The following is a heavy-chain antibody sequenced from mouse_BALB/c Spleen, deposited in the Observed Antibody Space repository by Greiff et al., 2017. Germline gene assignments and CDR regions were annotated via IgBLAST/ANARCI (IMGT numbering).Heavy chain of an antibody. D-gene: IGHD2-4*01. CDR1: GYTFTDYY. J-gene: IGHJ3*01. V-gene: IGHV1-77*01. CDR2: IYPGSGNT. Sequence: VQRVESGAELARPGASVKLSCKASGYTFTDYYINWVKQRTGQGLEWIGEIYPGSGNTYYNEKFKGKATLTADKSSSTAYMQLSSLTSEDSAVYFCARNDYDARVAYWGQGTLVTVSA. CDR3: ARNDYDARVAY.